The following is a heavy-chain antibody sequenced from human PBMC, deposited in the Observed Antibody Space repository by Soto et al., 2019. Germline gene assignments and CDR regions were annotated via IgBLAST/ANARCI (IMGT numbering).Heavy chain of an antibody. Sequence: ASVKVSCKASGFTFTGYYMHWVRQAPGQGLEWMGLINPAGGTTTYAQSFQGRVTMTRDTSTSTVYMELSSLRSEDTAVYYCAMRSTEGAYYYMDVWGKGTTVTVSS. V-gene: IGHV1-46*03. D-gene: IGHD2-2*01. CDR2: INPAGGTT. CDR3: AMRSTEGAYYYMDV. J-gene: IGHJ6*03. CDR1: GFTFTGYY.